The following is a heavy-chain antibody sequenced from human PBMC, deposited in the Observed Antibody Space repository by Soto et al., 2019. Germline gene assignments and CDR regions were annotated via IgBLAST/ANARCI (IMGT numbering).Heavy chain of an antibody. V-gene: IGHV4-34*01. Sequence: SETLSLTCAVYGGSFSGYYWSWIRQPPGKGLEWIGEINHSGSTNYNPSLKSRVTISVDTSKNQFSLKLSSVTAADTAVYYCARVRPVMAVAGTFHYYYMDVWGKWTTVTGSS. J-gene: IGHJ6*03. CDR3: ARVRPVMAVAGTFHYYYMDV. D-gene: IGHD6-19*01. CDR1: GGSFSGYY. CDR2: INHSGST.